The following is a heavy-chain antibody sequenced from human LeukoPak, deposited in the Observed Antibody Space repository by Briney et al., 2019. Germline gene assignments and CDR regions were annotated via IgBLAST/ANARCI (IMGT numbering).Heavy chain of an antibody. CDR1: GFTFSSAW. CDR3: VRDRVGPDY. CDR2: ITDDAST. Sequence: GGSLRLSCAASGFTFSSAWMHWVRQAPGTGLVWVSRITDDASTTYADSVKGRFTISRDNAKNILYLQMNNLRAEDTAVYYCVRDRVGPDYWGQGTLVTVSS. D-gene: IGHD1-26*01. V-gene: IGHV3-74*03. J-gene: IGHJ4*02.